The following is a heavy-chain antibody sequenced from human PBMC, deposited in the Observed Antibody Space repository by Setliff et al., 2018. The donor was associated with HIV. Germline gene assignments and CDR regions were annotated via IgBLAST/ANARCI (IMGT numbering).Heavy chain of an antibody. CDR3: ARHVGDTFDI. J-gene: IGHJ3*02. CDR1: GYSFTNNW. V-gene: IGHV5-51*01. D-gene: IGHD3-16*01. Sequence: ESLKISCKGSGYSFTNNWIGWVRQMPGKGLEWMGIAHPEDSDTRYNPSFQGQVTMSTNKSISTAYLQWNSLKASDTAMYYCARHVGDTFDIWGQGTMVTVSS. CDR2: AHPEDSDT.